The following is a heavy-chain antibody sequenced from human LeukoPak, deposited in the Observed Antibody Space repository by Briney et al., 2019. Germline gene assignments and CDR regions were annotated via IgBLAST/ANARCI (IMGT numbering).Heavy chain of an antibody. CDR1: GYTFTSYG. J-gene: IGHJ3*02. V-gene: IGHV1-18*01. D-gene: IGHD3-10*01. CDR3: ARVKDGSGSYYNVDASDI. CDR2: ISAYNGNT. Sequence: ASVKVSCKASGYTFTSYGISWVRQAPGQGLEWMGWISAYNGNTNYAQKLQGRVTMTTDTSTSTAYMELRSLRSDDTAVYYCARVKDGSGSYYNVDASDIWGQGTMVTVSS.